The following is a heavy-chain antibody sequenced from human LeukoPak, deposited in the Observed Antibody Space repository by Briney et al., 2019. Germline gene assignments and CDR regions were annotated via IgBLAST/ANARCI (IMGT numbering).Heavy chain of an antibody. CDR3: GRFGYVSAVDT. D-gene: IGHD2-15*01. CDR2: IEPAGSAT. J-gene: IGHJ5*02. Sequence: GGSLRLSCGASGFAFSSYWMTWLRQAPGKGLEFVANIEPAGSATYYVDSVKGRFTISRDNTKNLLYLQMNSLTAEDSAVYHCGRFGYVSAVDTWGQGALVTVSS. CDR1: GFAFSSYW. V-gene: IGHV3-7*01.